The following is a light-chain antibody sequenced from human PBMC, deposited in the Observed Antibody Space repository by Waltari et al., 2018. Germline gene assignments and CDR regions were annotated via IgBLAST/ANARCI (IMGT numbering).Light chain of an antibody. Sequence: QSALTQPPSASGSPGQSVAISCTGTSSDIGRYDLVSWYQQHPGKAPKLIISAVNKRPSGVPERFSGAKSGNTASLTVSGLQAEDEADYYCSSHGGSDKFYVFGTGTKVTVL. CDR3: SSHGGSDKFYV. V-gene: IGLV2-8*01. J-gene: IGLJ1*01. CDR1: SSDIGRYDL. CDR2: AVN.